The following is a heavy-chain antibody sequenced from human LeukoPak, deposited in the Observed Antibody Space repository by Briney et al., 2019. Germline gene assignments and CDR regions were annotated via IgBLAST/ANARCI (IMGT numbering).Heavy chain of an antibody. CDR2: IIPIFGTA. V-gene: IGHV1-69*13. CDR3: ARQYGDYDY. J-gene: IGHJ4*02. D-gene: IGHD4-17*01. CDR1: GYTFTSYN. Sequence: SVNVSCKASGYTFTSYNIHWVRQAPGQRLEWMGGIIPIFGTANYAQKFQGRVTITADESTSTAYMELSSLRSEDTAVYYCARQYGDYDYWGQGTLVTVSS.